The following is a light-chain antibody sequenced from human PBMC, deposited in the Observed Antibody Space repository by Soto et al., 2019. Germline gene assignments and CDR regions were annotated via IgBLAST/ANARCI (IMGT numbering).Light chain of an antibody. J-gene: IGKJ4*01. Sequence: EIVLTHSPATLSLSPCERATLSFRASQSVRRYLAWYRQRPGQPPRLLIYDASSRATGIPDRFSASGSGTDFALTISRLEPEDVAVYYCQQYISSPLTFGGGTKVDIK. V-gene: IGKV3-20*01. CDR3: QQYISSPLT. CDR2: DAS. CDR1: QSVRRY.